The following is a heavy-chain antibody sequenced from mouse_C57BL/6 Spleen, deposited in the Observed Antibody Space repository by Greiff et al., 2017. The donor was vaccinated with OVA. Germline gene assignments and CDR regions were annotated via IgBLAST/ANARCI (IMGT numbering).Heavy chain of an antibody. CDR1: GYTFTDYY. J-gene: IGHJ2*01. V-gene: IGHV1-76*01. Sequence: QVQLKESGAELVRPGASVKLSCKASGYTFTDYYINWVKQRPGQGLEWIARIYPGSGNTYYNEKFKGKATLTAEKSSSTAYMQLSSLTSEDSAVYFCARSLYGNHYFDYWGQGTTLTVSS. D-gene: IGHD2-1*01. CDR2: IYPGSGNT. CDR3: ARSLYGNHYFDY.